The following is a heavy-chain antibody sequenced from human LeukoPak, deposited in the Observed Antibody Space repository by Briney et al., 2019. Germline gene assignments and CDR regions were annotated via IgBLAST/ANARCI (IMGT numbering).Heavy chain of an antibody. J-gene: IGHJ4*02. CDR2: ISAYNGNT. CDR1: GYTFTGYY. V-gene: IGHV1-18*04. Sequence: ASVKVSCKASGYTFTGYYMHWVRQAPGQGLEWMGWISAYNGNTNYAQKLQGRVTMTTDTSTSTAYMELRSLRSDDTAVYYCARDPTGYSSSWPYYFDYWGQGTLVTVSS. D-gene: IGHD6-13*01. CDR3: ARDPTGYSSSWPYYFDY.